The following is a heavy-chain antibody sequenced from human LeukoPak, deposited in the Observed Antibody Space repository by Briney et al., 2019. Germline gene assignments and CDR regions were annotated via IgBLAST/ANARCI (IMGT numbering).Heavy chain of an antibody. CDR2: INHSGST. CDR3: ARGRTTGTTADY. D-gene: IGHD1-1*01. Sequence: SETLSLTCAVYGGSFSGYYWSWIRQPPGKGLEWIGEINHSGSTNYNPSLKSRVTISVDTSKNQFSLKLSSVTAAGTAVYYCARGRTTGTTADYWGQGTLVTVSS. CDR1: GGSFSGYY. J-gene: IGHJ4*02. V-gene: IGHV4-34*01.